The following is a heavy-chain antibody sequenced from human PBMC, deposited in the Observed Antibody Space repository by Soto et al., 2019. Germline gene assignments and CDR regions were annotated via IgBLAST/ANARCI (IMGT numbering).Heavy chain of an antibody. CDR1: GFTFSTYE. CDR2: ISVSGNII. V-gene: IGHV3-48*03. Sequence: SCAASGFTFSTYEFNWVLQAPGRGLEWISYISVSGNIIKYAESVKGRFTISRDNAENSLHLHMSNLRVDDTALYFCVRDTMRASAAASLDYWGQGTQVTVSS. J-gene: IGHJ4*02. D-gene: IGHD2-2*01. CDR3: VRDTMRASAAASLDY.